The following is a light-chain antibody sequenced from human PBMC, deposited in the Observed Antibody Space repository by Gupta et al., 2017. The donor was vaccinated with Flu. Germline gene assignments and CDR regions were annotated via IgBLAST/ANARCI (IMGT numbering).Light chain of an antibody. J-gene: IGKJ4*01. Sequence: IQMTQSPSSLSASVGDRVTITCRASQTIATYLNWYQQKPGKAPHLLIYAASSLQPGVPSRFSGSGSGTDFTLTISSLQPEDFATYYCQQSDSIPRLTFGGGTRV. V-gene: IGKV1-39*01. CDR2: AAS. CDR1: QTIATY. CDR3: QQSDSIPRLT.